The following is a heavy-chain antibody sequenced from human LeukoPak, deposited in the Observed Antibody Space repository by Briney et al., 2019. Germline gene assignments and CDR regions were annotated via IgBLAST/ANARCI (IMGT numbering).Heavy chain of an antibody. Sequence: SGTLSLTCTVSGGSISSYYWSWIRQPPGKGLEWIGYIYYSGSTSYNPSLKSRVTISVDTSSNQFSLILTSVTAADTAVYYCARGTKTGYTGYDWNYWGQGSLVTVSS. CDR3: ARGTKTGYTGYDWNY. V-gene: IGHV4-59*01. D-gene: IGHD5-12*01. CDR1: GGSISSYY. CDR2: IYYSGST. J-gene: IGHJ4*02.